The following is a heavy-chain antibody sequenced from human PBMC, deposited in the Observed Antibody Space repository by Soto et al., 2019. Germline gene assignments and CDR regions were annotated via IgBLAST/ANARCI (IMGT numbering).Heavy chain of an antibody. CDR2: VSQDGTA. CDR3: ARGVGPDGGWDFDY. V-gene: IGHV3-23*01. D-gene: IGHD6-19*01. Sequence: VQLLESGGGLAQPGGSLRLSCAASGFTFSTYTMAWVRQAPGRGPEWVAGVSQDGTAHYADSVKGRFTISRDNSRETVCLQMSTLRGEDTAVYSCARGVGPDGGWDFDYWGEGTLVTVAS. J-gene: IGHJ4*02. CDR1: GFTFSTYT.